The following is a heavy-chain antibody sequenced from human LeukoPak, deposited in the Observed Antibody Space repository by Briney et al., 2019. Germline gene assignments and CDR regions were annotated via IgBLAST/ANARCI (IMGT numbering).Heavy chain of an antibody. CDR3: ARDSGYHYYFDY. J-gene: IGHJ4*02. V-gene: IGHV4-59*01. D-gene: IGHD5-12*01. CDR2: IYYSGST. Sequence: SETLSLTCTVSGVSISSYYWSWIRQPPGKGLEWIGYIYYSGSTNYNPSLKSRVTISVDKSKTQFCLKLSSVTAADTAVYYCARDSGYHYYFDYWGQGTLVTVSS. CDR1: GVSISSYY.